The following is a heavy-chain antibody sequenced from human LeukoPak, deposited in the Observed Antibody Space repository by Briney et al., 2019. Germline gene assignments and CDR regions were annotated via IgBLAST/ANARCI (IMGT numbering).Heavy chain of an antibody. V-gene: IGHV3-33*01. Sequence: GESLKISCAASEFTFTTYGMHWVRQAPGKGLERVAFIYYDGSNIYYADYVKGRFTISRDISKNTLYLQMDSLRAEDTAIYYCARDWKTNSLDYWGQGTLVTVSS. CDR2: IYYDGSNI. CDR1: EFTFTTYG. D-gene: IGHD1-1*01. J-gene: IGHJ4*02. CDR3: ARDWKTNSLDY.